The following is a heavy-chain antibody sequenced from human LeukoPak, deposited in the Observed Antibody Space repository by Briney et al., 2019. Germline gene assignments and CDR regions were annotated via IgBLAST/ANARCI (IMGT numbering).Heavy chain of an antibody. CDR1: GFTFSSYS. Sequence: PGGSLRLSCVASGFTFSSYSMHWVRHAPGKGLVWVSHIHPDGSITTYADSVKGRFTISRDNTKNTLYLQMISLRVEDTAVYFCARDRDWLLYDHWGQGALVTVSS. CDR2: IHPDGSIT. J-gene: IGHJ4*02. D-gene: IGHD3/OR15-3a*01. V-gene: IGHV3-74*03. CDR3: ARDRDWLLYDH.